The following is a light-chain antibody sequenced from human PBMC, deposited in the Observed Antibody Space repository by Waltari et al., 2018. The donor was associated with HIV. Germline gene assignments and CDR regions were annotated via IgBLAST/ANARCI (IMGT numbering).Light chain of an antibody. CDR2: DNT. Sequence: VFPQPPSLSAAPGPKVPISSSGLPPPLRHHFVTPYQQLPGIPPKLLIYDNTKRPSGNPDRFSGSKSGTSATLAITGLQTGDEADYYCGTWDGSLNVWVFGGGTKVTV. J-gene: IGLJ3*02. CDR1: PPPLRHHF. V-gene: IGLV1-51*01. CDR3: GTWDGSLNVWV.